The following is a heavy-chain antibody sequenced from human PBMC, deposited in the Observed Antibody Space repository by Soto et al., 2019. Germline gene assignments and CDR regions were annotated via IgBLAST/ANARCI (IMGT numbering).Heavy chain of an antibody. CDR2: INHSGSA. CDR3: ASYYDILTGYPQPFDY. J-gene: IGHJ4*02. Sequence: EALSLTCADHGGSFSGYYWSWIRQPPGKGLEWIGEINHSGSANYNPSLKSRVTISVDTSKNQFSLKLSSVTAADTAAYYCASYYDILTGYPQPFDYWGQGSLVTVSA. CDR1: GGSFSGYY. V-gene: IGHV4-34*01. D-gene: IGHD3-9*01.